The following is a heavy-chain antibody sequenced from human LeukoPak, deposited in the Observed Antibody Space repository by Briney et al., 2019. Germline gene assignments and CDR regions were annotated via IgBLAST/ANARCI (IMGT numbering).Heavy chain of an antibody. CDR3: VSTYYDSSGYYYEGHAFDI. Sequence: PSETLSLTCTVSGGSISSSSYYWGWIRQPPGKGLEWIGSIYHSGSTYYNPSLKSRVTISVDTSKNQFSLKLSSVTAADTAVYYCVSTYYDSSGYYYEGHAFDIWGQGTMVTVSS. D-gene: IGHD3-22*01. CDR1: GGSISSSSYY. V-gene: IGHV4-39*07. J-gene: IGHJ3*02. CDR2: IYHSGST.